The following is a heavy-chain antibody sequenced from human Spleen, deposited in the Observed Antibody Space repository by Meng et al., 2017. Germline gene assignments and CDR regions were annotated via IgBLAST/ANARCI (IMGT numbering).Heavy chain of an antibody. V-gene: IGHV3-30-3*01. Sequence: QVQLVESGGGVVQPGRSLRLSCAASGFIFRNYAMHWVRQAPGKGLEWVAVISYDGSYKNYADSVKGRFTISRDNSKNTLYLQMNSLRAEDTAAYYCAGGYYYGDYWGHGTLVTVSS. J-gene: IGHJ4*01. CDR3: AGGYYYGDY. D-gene: IGHD3-22*01. CDR1: GFIFRNYA. CDR2: ISYDGSYK.